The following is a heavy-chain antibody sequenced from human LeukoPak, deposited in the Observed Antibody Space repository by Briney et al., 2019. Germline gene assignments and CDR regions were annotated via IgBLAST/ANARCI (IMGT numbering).Heavy chain of an antibody. V-gene: IGHV3-30*02. CDR3: AKSGYNRFDY. D-gene: IGHD5-24*01. J-gene: IGHJ4*02. CDR1: GFAFSSYG. CDR2: IHYDSSTE. Sequence: GGSLRLSCAASGFAFSSYGMHWVRQAPGKGLEWVAYIHYDSSTEDYADSVKGRFTISRDNSKNTLYLQMNRLRAEDTAVYYCAKSGYNRFDYWGQGTLVTVSS.